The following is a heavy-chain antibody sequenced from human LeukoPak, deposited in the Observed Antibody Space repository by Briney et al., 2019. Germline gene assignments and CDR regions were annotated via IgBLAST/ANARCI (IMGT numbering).Heavy chain of an antibody. CDR2: ISSSGSTI. D-gene: IGHD6-13*01. CDR1: GFTFSSYE. Sequence: GALRLSCAASGFTFSSYEMNWVRQAPGKGLELISYISSSGSTIYYADSVKGRFTISRDNAKNSLYLQMNSLRVEDTAVYYCAREGIADVFDIWGQGTMVTVSS. J-gene: IGHJ3*02. CDR3: AREGIADVFDI. V-gene: IGHV3-48*03.